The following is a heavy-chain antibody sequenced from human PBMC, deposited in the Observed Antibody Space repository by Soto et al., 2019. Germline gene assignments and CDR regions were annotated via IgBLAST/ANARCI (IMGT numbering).Heavy chain of an antibody. CDR1: GFTFSSYG. D-gene: IGHD2-2*01. CDR2: IKQDGSGT. Sequence: PGGSLRLSCVASGFTFSSYGMSWVRQAPGKGLEWLANIKQDGSGTKYVDSVKGRFTISRDTTNTLVHMQMNSLRVDGTAAYYCARCTYQGQVTQDWGGNDAFSVWGQGTRVTVS. V-gene: IGHV3-7*03. J-gene: IGHJ3*01. CDR3: ARCTYQGQVTQDWGGNDAFSV.